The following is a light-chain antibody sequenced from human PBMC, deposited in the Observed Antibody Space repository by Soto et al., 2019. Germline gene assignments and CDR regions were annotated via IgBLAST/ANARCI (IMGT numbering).Light chain of an antibody. CDR1: QSINNY. CDR3: QQCGNFWT. V-gene: IGKV1-5*03. CDR2: TAS. J-gene: IGKJ1*01. Sequence: DIQLTQSPCTLSASVGDRVTISCRASQSINNYLAWYKQKPEKAPHLLIYTASTLESGVPSTFSGSGSGAECSLTISILPPDDVATYYCQQCGNFWTFGQGTKVEIK.